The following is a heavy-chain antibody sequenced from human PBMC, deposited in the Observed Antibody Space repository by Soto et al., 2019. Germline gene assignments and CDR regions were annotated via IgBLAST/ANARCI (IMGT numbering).Heavy chain of an antibody. Sequence: QVQLVESGGGVVQPGRSLILSCAASGFTFSSYGMHWVRQAPGKGLEWVAVIWYDESRRYYADSVKGRFTISRDTSQSTLYLQMNSLRAEDTAVYYCARDICSGGFCLDYWGQGTLVIVSS. V-gene: IGHV3-33*01. CDR3: ARDICSGGFCLDY. J-gene: IGHJ4*02. CDR1: GFTFSSYG. D-gene: IGHD2-15*01. CDR2: IWYDESRR.